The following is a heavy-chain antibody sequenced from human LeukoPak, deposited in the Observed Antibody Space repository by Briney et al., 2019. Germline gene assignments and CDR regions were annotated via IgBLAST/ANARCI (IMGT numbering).Heavy chain of an antibody. V-gene: IGHV3-30*18. D-gene: IGHD3-9*01. J-gene: IGHJ4*02. CDR1: GFTFSSYG. CDR2: ISYDGSNK. Sequence: PGGSLRLSCAASGFTFSSYGMHWVRQAPGKGLEWVAVISYDGSNKYYADSVKGRFTISRDNSKNTLYLQMNSLRAEDTAVYYCAKVADIYFDWSYFDYWGQGTLVTVSS. CDR3: AKVADIYFDWSYFDY.